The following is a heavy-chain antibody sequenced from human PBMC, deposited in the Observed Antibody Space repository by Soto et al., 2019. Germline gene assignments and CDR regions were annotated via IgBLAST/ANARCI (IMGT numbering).Heavy chain of an antibody. J-gene: IGHJ4*02. CDR1: GYTFTHYH. CDR3: ARPPFPGCINGVCYPCDH. V-gene: IGHV1-46*01. CDR2: INPSGGST. Sequence: GASVKVSCKASGYTFTHYHIHWVRQAPGQGLEWMGMINPSGGSTDYAQKFQGRVTMTTDTSTTTFYMELSSLRSDDTAVYYCARPPFPGCINGVCYPCDHWGQGTLVTVSS. D-gene: IGHD2-8*01.